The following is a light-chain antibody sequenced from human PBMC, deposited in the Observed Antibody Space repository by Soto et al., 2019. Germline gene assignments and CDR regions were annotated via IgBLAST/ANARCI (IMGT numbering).Light chain of an antibody. Sequence: QSVLTQPPSVSGAPGQRVTISCTGSGSNIGAGYDVHWYQQLPGTAPKLLIYGNSNRPSGVPDRFSGSKSGTSASLAITGLQAEEEADYYCQSYDSSLSGWVFGGGTKLTVL. CDR2: GNS. V-gene: IGLV1-40*01. CDR3: QSYDSSLSGWV. CDR1: GSNIGAGYD. J-gene: IGLJ3*02.